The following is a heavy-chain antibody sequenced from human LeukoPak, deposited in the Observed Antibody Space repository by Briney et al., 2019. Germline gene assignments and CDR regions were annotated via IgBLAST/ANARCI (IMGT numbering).Heavy chain of an antibody. CDR2: IKSKTDGGTT. V-gene: IGHV3-15*07. J-gene: IGHJ4*02. D-gene: IGHD3-9*01. Sequence: GGSLRLSCAASGFTFSNAWMNWVRQAPGKGLEWVGRIKSKTDGGTTDYAAPVKGRFTISRDDSKNTLYLQMNSLKTEDTAVYYCTTPTDSDVLRYFDWLLPFDYWGQGTLVTVSS. CDR1: GFTFSNAW. CDR3: TTPTDSDVLRYFDWLLPFDY.